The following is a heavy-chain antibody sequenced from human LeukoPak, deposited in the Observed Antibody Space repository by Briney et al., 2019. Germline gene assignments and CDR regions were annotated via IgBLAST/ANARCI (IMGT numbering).Heavy chain of an antibody. CDR2: ISGSSSAI. V-gene: IGHV3-48*01. J-gene: IGHJ6*02. CDR3: ARSGRTVSDLLFYYGMDV. D-gene: IGHD4-4*01. CDR1: GFTLSSYS. Sequence: PGGSLRLSCAASGFTLSSYSMNWVRQAPGKGLEWVSYISGSSSAIYYADSVKGRFTISRDNAKNSLYLQMNSLRAEDTAVYYCARSGRTVSDLLFYYGMDVWGQGTTVTVSS.